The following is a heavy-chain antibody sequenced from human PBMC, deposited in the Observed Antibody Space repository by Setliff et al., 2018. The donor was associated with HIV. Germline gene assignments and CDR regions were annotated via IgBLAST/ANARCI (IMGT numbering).Heavy chain of an antibody. CDR1: GGSFSGCY. V-gene: IGHV4-34*01. CDR3: AMRSRLGGRSDYLDF. Sequence: SETLSLTCAVYGGSFSGCYWTWIRQPPGKGLEWIGEVNNSGSTNYNPSLKSRVTISVDTSKKQFSLKLSSVTAAATAVYSCAMRSRLGGRSDYLDFWGQGTLVTVSS. J-gene: IGHJ4*02. CDR2: VNNSGST. D-gene: IGHD3-16*01.